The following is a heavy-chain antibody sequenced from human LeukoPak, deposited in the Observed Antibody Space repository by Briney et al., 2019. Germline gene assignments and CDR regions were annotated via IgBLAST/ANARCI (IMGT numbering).Heavy chain of an antibody. J-gene: IGHJ5*02. CDR2: IYPGDSDT. Sequence: GESLKISCEGSGYSFTSYWIGWVRQMPGKGLEWMGIIYPGDSDTSYSPSFQGRVTISADKSISTAYLQWSSLKASDTAMYYCARHVGPYYYDSSGYFSPQAWGQGTLVTVSS. V-gene: IGHV5-51*01. CDR1: GYSFTSYW. CDR3: ARHVGPYYYDSSGYFSPQA. D-gene: IGHD3-22*01.